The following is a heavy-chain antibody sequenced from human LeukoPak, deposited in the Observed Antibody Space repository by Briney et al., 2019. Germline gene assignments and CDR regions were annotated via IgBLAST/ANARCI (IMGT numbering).Heavy chain of an antibody. V-gene: IGHV1-2*02. J-gene: IGHJ4*02. CDR1: GYTFTGYY. CDR3: ARFRRPPCRYYDFAY. CDR2: INPNSGGT. Sequence: ASVKVSCKASGYTFTGYYMHWVRQAPGQGLEWMGWINPNSGGTNYAQKFQGRVTMTRDTSISTAYMELSRLRSDDTAVYYCARFRRPPCRYYDFAYWGQGTLVTVSS. D-gene: IGHD3-3*01.